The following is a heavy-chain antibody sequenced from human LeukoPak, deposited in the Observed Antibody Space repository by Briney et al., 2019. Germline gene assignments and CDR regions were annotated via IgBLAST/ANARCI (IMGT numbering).Heavy chain of an antibody. Sequence: PGGSLRLSCVASGFTFSIYEMNWVRQAPGKGLEWVSYIIQSGSTVYYADSVKGRFTISRDNAKNSLYLQMNSLRAEDTAVYYCARERQSCGGDCSYYWGQGTLVTVSS. D-gene: IGHD2-21*02. CDR2: IIQSGSTV. CDR3: ARERQSCGGDCSYY. V-gene: IGHV3-48*03. J-gene: IGHJ4*02. CDR1: GFTFSIYE.